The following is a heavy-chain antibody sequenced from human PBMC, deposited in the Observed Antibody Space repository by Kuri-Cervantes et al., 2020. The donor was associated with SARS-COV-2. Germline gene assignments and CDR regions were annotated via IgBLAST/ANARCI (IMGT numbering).Heavy chain of an antibody. CDR1: GFTFSSYA. CDR3: ARDASYSGSYGSFQH. V-gene: IGHV3-30*01. J-gene: IGHJ1*01. CDR2: ISYDGSDK. Sequence: GESLKISCAASGFTFSSYAMNWVRQAPGKGLEWVALISYDGSDKNYADSVKGRFTISRDNSKNTLYLQMNTLKTEDTAMFYCARDASYSGSYGSFQHWGQGTLVTRYS. D-gene: IGHD1-26*01.